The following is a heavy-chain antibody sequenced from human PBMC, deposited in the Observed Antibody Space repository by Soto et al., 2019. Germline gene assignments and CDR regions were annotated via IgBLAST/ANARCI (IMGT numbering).Heavy chain of an antibody. CDR1: SGSMNNGGYY. CDR3: ARRGGSSSRYYYYALDV. J-gene: IGHJ6*02. CDR2: IYSNGDT. Sequence: SETLFLTCSVSSGSMNNGGYYWSWIRQLPGKGLEWIGYIYSNGDTYYNPSLKSRVTISVDTSKNQFSLNLTSVTAADTAVYYCARRGGSSSRYYYYALDVWGQGTTVTVSS. D-gene: IGHD6-6*01. V-gene: IGHV4-31*03.